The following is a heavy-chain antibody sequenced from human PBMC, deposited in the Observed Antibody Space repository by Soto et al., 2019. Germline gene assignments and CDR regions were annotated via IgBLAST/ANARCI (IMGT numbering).Heavy chain of an antibody. CDR1: GYTFTDYY. CDR2: VNPNSGGT. J-gene: IGHJ6*02. Sequence: QVQLVQSGAEVKKPGASVKVSCKASGYTFTDYYIHWVRQAPGQGLEWMGWVNPNSGGTNYAQKFQGWVTMTRDTSISTVYMELSSLKSDGMAVYYCAREGAATANYGMDVWGQGTTVTVSS. V-gene: IGHV1-2*04. CDR3: AREGAATANYGMDV. D-gene: IGHD2-15*01.